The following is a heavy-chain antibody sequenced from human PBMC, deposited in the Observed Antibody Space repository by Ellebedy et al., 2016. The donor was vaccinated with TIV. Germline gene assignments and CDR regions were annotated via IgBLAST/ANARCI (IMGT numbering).Heavy chain of an antibody. CDR1: GYTFTNHY. V-gene: IGHV1-46*01. J-gene: IGHJ3*02. CDR2: INPSDSDT. Sequence: ASVKVSCXASGYTFTNHYVHWVRQAPGQGLEWLGMINPSDSDTTYAQKFQGRVTMTRKKSTGTVYMELSSLRSEDTAPYFCARDKGDKSLARGVIDAFDIWGLGTLVTVSS. D-gene: IGHD3-10*01. CDR3: ARDKGDKSLARGVIDAFDI.